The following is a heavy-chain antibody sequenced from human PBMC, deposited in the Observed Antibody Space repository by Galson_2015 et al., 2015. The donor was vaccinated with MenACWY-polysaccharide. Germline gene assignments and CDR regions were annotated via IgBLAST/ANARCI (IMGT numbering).Heavy chain of an antibody. V-gene: IGHV3-48*01. CDR2: ISSSEDTI. D-gene: IGHD4-17*01. CDR3: ARDMAYGDSVYWYSDL. J-gene: IGHJ2*01. Sequence: SLRLSCAASESAFGVYSMNWVRQAPGKGLEWVSFISSSEDTIYYADSVKGRFSISRDNAKNSLYLQMNSLRVEDTAVYYCARDMAYGDSVYWYSDLWGRGTLVTVSS. CDR1: ESAFGVYS.